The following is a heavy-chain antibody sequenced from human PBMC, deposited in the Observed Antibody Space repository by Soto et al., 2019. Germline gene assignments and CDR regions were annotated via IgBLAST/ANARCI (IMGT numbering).Heavy chain of an antibody. Sequence: GGSLRLSCAASGFTFSSYAMSWVRQAPGKGLEWVSAISGSGGSTYYADSVKGRFTISRDNSKNTLYLQMNSLRAEDTAVYYCAKDTPNYYDSSGYGMDVWGQGTTVTVSS. CDR3: AKDTPNYYDSSGYGMDV. V-gene: IGHV3-23*01. J-gene: IGHJ6*02. CDR2: ISGSGGST. D-gene: IGHD3-22*01. CDR1: GFTFSSYA.